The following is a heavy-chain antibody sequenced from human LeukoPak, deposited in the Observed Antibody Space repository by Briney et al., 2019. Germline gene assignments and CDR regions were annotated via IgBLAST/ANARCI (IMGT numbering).Heavy chain of an antibody. Sequence: GGSLRLSCVASGFTFGKYWMSWVRQAPGKGLEWVSSISSSSSYIYYADSVKGRFTISRDNAKNSLYLQMNSLRAEDTAVYYCAREVVIVPDYFYYGLDVWGQGTTVSVSS. CDR3: AREVVIVPDYFYYGLDV. J-gene: IGHJ6*02. CDR1: GFTFGKYW. CDR2: ISSSSSYI. V-gene: IGHV3-21*04. D-gene: IGHD2/OR15-2a*01.